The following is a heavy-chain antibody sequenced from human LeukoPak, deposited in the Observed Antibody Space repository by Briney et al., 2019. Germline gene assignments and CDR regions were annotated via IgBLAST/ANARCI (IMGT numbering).Heavy chain of an antibody. V-gene: IGHV4-59*01. D-gene: IGHD6-13*01. CDR1: GGSISSYY. CDR3: ARGRGIAAAGKGDY. CDR2: IYYSGST. Sequence: KSSETLSLTCTVSGGSISSYYWSWIRQPPGKGLEWIGYIYYSGSTNYNPSLKSRVTISVDTSKNQFSLKLSSVTAADTAVYYCARGRGIAAAGKGDYWGQGTLVTVSS. J-gene: IGHJ4*02.